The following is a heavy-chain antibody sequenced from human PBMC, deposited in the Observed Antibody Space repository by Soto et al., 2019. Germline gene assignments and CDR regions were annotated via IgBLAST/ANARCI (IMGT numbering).Heavy chain of an antibody. CDR3: ASSSFSHCSASRCYLGWCFHL. D-gene: IGHD2-2*01. J-gene: IGHJ2*01. CDR2: IWFDGSYK. CDR1: GFTFSSYS. Sequence: GGSLRLSCAASGFTFSSYSMHWVRQAPGKGLEWVAVIWFDGSYKYYADSVKGRFTISRDNSKNSLYLQMNSLRAEDTDVYYCASSSFSHCSASRCYLGWCFHLWGRGTLVTVSS. V-gene: IGHV3-33*03.